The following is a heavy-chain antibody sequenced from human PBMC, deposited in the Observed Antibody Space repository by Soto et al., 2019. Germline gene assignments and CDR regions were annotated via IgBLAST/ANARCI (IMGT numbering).Heavy chain of an antibody. V-gene: IGHV4-61*01. D-gene: IGHD3-3*01. CDR1: GGSVSSGSYY. CDR3: ASTPYYDVWSGYLPFDS. Sequence: QVQLQESGPGLVKPSETLSLTCTVSGGSVSSGSYYWSWLRQPPGQGLEWIGHIYHSGSTKYNPSLKSRVTISVDTSKNQVSLKLRSVTAADAAVYYCASTPYYDVWSGYLPFDSWGQGTLVTVSS. J-gene: IGHJ4*02. CDR2: IYHSGST.